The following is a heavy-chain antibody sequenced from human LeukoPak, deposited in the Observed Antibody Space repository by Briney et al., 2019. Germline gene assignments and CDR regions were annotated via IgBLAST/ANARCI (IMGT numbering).Heavy chain of an antibody. CDR1: VGTFSSYA. D-gene: IGHD5-18*01. V-gene: IGHV1-69*05. CDR3: ARGVDTAMVISDSRWFDP. CDR2: LIPIFGTA. J-gene: IGHJ5*02. Sequence: SVKVSCKASVGTFSSYAISWVRQAPGQELEGMGGLIPIFGTANYTQKFQGRDTITTDESRSTAYKDVIAIRSPETAGYYRARGVDTAMVISDSRWFDPWGQGTLVTVSS.